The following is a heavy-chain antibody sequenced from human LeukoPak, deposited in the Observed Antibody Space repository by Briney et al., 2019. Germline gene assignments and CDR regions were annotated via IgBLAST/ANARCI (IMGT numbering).Heavy chain of an antibody. J-gene: IGHJ4*02. D-gene: IGHD6-19*01. V-gene: IGHV3-53*01. CDR3: ARDPGGWYWDY. Sequence: GGSLRLSCAASGVTVSSSYMSWVRQAPGKGLGWVSVIYSGGSTYYADSVKGRFTISRDNSKNMMFLQMNSLRAEDTALYYCARDPGGWYWDYWGQGTLVTVSS. CDR1: GVTVSSSY. CDR2: IYSGGST.